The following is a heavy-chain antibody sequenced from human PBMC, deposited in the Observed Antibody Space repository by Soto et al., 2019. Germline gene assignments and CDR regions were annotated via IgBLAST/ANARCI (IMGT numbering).Heavy chain of an antibody. J-gene: IGHJ4*02. D-gene: IGHD3-10*01. V-gene: IGHV1-69*06. Sequence: QAHLAQSGAEVKKPGSSVTVSCKASGGTFNSYGISWVRQAPGQGLDWVGVIILLYGTVNYAQKFQGRVSITADKSTSTAYMDLNSLRSDDTAVYYCARVRVIRGVIPSHFGLWGQGTQVTVSS. CDR3: ARVRVIRGVIPSHFGL. CDR1: GGTFNSYG. CDR2: IILLYGTV.